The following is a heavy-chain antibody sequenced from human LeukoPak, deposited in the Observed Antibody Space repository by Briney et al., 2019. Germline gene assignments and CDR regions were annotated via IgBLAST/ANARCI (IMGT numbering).Heavy chain of an antibody. J-gene: IGHJ4*02. V-gene: IGHV3-21*01. CDR1: GFTFSSYS. Sequence: PGGSLRLSCAASGFTFSSYSMNWVRQAPGKGLEWVSSISSSSSYIYYADSVKGRFTISRDNAKNSLYLQMNSLRAEDTAVYYCARGDYSRYDPFDYWGQGTLVTVSS. CDR2: ISSSSSYI. CDR3: ARGDYSRYDPFDY. D-gene: IGHD5-12*01.